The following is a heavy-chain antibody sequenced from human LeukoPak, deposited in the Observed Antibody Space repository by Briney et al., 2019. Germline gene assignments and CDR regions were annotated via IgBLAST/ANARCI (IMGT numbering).Heavy chain of an antibody. D-gene: IGHD2-2*01. J-gene: IGHJ4*02. Sequence: SETLSVTCTVSGDSISSSKYYWGWIRQPPGKGLEWIGTIYYTGSTHYNPSLKSRVTISVDTSENQFSLNLSSVTAADTAVYYCARLPYLVGSSVEGFFDYWGQGTLVTVSS. CDR3: ARLPYLVGSSVEGFFDY. CDR1: GDSISSSKYY. CDR2: IYYTGST. V-gene: IGHV4-39*01.